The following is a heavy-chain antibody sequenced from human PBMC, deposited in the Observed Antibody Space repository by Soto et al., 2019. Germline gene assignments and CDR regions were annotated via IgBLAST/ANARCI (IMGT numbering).Heavy chain of an antibody. D-gene: IGHD3-22*01. CDR2: ITYTSAYT. V-gene: IGHV3-11*06. J-gene: IGHJ5*02. CDR3: AREKGDSFGYCES. Sequence: QVQLVESGGGLVKPGGSLRLSCAASGFSFSDYYMSWVRQAPGKGLEWLADITYTSAYTNYADSVKGRFTISRDNAKNSLYLEMSSLRAEDTAVYYCAREKGDSFGYCESWGQGALVTVSS. CDR1: GFSFSDYY.